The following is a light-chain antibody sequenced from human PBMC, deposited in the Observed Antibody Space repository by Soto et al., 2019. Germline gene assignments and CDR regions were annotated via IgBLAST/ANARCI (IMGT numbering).Light chain of an antibody. J-gene: IGKJ2*01. CDR1: SSSKW. V-gene: IGKV1-5*01. CDR3: QHTTDFT. CDR2: DVS. Sequence: DIHLNQSPSTLAASVCDTVTMTCRSSSKWLAWYQKKPGKAPKLLIYDVSNLERGVPPRFSGSTSGAESTLTITGLQPDDLGTYYCQHTTDFTVGQGTKVDIK.